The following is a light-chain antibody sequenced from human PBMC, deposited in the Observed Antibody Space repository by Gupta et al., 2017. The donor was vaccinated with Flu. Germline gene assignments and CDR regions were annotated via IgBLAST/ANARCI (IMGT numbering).Light chain of an antibody. Sequence: PSSVSASVGDRVTVTWRASEVIYGQLGWYQQKPGKAPKLLIYPASTVQGGVPSRFSGSGSETEFTLTITTLQPEDAAFYFCQQADSFPLTFGGGSKVEIK. CDR1: EVIYGQ. CDR3: QQADSFPLT. V-gene: IGKV1-12*01. J-gene: IGKJ4*01. CDR2: PAS.